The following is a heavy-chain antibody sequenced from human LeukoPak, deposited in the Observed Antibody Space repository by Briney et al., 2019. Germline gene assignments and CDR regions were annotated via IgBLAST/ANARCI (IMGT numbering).Heavy chain of an antibody. CDR2: INPNSGDT. Sequence: ASVKVSCKASGYTFTGYYMHWVRQAPGQGLEWMGRINPNSGDTNHAQKFQGRVTMTRDTSISTAYMELSRLRSDDTAVYYCARGYSSSSPQRYFQHWGQGTLVTVSS. CDR1: GYTFTGYY. V-gene: IGHV1-2*06. D-gene: IGHD6-6*01. J-gene: IGHJ1*01. CDR3: ARGYSSSSPQRYFQH.